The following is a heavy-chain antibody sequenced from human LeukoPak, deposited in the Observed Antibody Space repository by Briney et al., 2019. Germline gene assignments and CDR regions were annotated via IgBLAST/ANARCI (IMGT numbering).Heavy chain of an antibody. J-gene: IGHJ4*02. Sequence: PRASVTVSCKASGYTFSDYYIHWVRQAPGQGLEWMGWINPNSGGTNYAQKFQDWVTLTRDTSISTAYMELSRLRSDDTAVYYCARDGGRLDPGDFDYWGQGTLVTVSS. CDR1: GYTFSDYY. CDR2: INPNSGGT. V-gene: IGHV1-2*04. CDR3: ARDGGRLDPGDFDY. D-gene: IGHD1-26*01.